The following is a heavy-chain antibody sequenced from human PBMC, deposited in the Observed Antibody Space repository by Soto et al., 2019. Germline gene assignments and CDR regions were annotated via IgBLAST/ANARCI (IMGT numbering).Heavy chain of an antibody. CDR3: ARPNGSGSHGKLDY. D-gene: IGHD3-10*01. CDR1: GGTFSSYA. V-gene: IGHV1-69*12. Sequence: QVQLVQSGAEVKKPGSSVKVSCKASGGTFSSYAISWVRQAPGQGLEWMGGIIPIFGTANYAQKFQGRVSXXAXEXXSTAYMELSSLRSEDTAVYYCARPNGSGSHGKLDYWGQGTLVTVPS. CDR2: IIPIFGTA. J-gene: IGHJ4*02.